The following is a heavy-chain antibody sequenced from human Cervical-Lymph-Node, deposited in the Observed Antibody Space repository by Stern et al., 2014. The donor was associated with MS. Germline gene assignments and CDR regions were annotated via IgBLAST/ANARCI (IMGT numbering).Heavy chain of an antibody. D-gene: IGHD2-8*01. CDR1: GFTFSSYG. J-gene: IGHJ4*02. CDR2: ISYDGNHK. CDR3: ARDYEDTSMLFDH. Sequence: VKLVESGGAVVQPGRSLRLSCAASGFTFSSYGMHLVRQAPGKGLEWVTGISYDGNHKYYAASVKGRFTISRDNSKNTLHLQMNSVTPDDTAIYYCARDYEDTSMLFDHWGQGTLVTVSS. V-gene: IGHV3-30*03.